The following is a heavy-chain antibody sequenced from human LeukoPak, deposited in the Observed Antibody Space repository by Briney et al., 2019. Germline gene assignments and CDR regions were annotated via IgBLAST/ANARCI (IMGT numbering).Heavy chain of an antibody. CDR3: ARPTYGDYVDSHAFDI. D-gene: IGHD4-17*01. J-gene: IGHJ3*02. CDR1: GYTFTGYY. CDR2: INPNSGGT. Sequence: GASVKVSCKASGYTFTGYYMHWVRQAPGQGLEWMGRINPNSGGTNYAQKFQGRVTMTRDTSISTAYMELSRLRSDDTAVYYCARPTYGDYVDSHAFDIWGQGTMVTVSS. V-gene: IGHV1-2*06.